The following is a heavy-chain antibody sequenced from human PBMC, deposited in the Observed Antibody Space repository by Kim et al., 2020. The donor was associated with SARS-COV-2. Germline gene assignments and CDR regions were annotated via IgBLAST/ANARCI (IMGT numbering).Heavy chain of an antibody. D-gene: IGHD5-18*01. CDR1: GGSISSGDYY. CDR2: IYYSGST. J-gene: IGHJ6*02. CDR3: ARGSKTGYSQRKYYYYGMDV. V-gene: IGHV4-30-4*01. Sequence: SETLSLTCTVSGGSISSGDYYWSWIRQPPGKGLEWIGYIYYSGSTYYNPSLKSRVTISVDTSKNQFSLKLISVTATDTAVYYCARGSKTGYSQRKYYYYGMDVWGQGTTVTVSS.